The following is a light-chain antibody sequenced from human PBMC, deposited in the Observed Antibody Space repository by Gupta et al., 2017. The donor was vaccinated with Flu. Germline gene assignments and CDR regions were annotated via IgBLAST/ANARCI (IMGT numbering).Light chain of an antibody. CDR2: KTS. CDR3: QQYYSDPWT. J-gene: IGKJ1*01. CDR1: QSISSW. V-gene: IGKV1-5*03. Sequence: GDRVTITCRASQSISSWLAWYQKKPGKAPKPLIYKTSSLESGVPSRFSGSGSGTEFSLTISSLQPDDFATYYCQQYYSDPWTFGQGTKVEIK.